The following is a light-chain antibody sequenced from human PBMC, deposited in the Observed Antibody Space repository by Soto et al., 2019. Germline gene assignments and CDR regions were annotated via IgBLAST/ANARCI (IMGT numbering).Light chain of an antibody. CDR3: QQSNSLPPT. J-gene: IGKJ1*01. V-gene: IGKV1-39*01. CDR1: QSISSN. Sequence: DIQMTQSPSSLSASVGDRVTITCRASQSISSNLNWYQQKPGKAPKLLTYTAASLQSGVPSRFSGSGSGTDFTLTIASLQLEDFATYYCQQSNSLPPTFGQGTKVEIK. CDR2: TAA.